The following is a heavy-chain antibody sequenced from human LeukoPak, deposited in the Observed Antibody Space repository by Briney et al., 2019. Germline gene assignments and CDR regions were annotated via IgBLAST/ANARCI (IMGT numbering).Heavy chain of an antibody. CDR3: ARSGSGSGSYYNLAYYYYGMDV. CDR1: GGSISGYY. V-gene: IGHV4-59*01. D-gene: IGHD3-10*01. CDR2: MYYSGST. J-gene: IGHJ6*02. Sequence: SETLSLTCTVSGGSISGYYWSWIRQPPGKGLEWIGYMYYSGSTNYNPSLKSRVTISVDMSQNQFSLKLSSVTAADTAVYYCARSGSGSGSYYNLAYYYYGMDVWGQGTTVTVSS.